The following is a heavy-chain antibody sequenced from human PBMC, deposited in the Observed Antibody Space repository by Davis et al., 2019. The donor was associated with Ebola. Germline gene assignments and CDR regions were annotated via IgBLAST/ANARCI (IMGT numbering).Heavy chain of an antibody. V-gene: IGHV3-23*01. Sequence: GESLKISCAVSGLTFTFYGFTWVRQAPGKGLEWVSASTESEADITYADSVKGRFTVSRDNSMNTVYLQCNSLRVEDTAVYYCAKLAVRGNYYGSDFWGRGTLVTVSS. CDR3: AKLAVRGNYYGSDF. CDR1: GLTFTFYG. CDR2: STESEADI. D-gene: IGHD3-10*01. J-gene: IGHJ4*02.